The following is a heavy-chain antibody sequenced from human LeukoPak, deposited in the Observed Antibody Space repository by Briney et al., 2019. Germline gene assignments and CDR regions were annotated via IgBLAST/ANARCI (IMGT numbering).Heavy chain of an antibody. D-gene: IGHD5-12*01. J-gene: IGHJ4*02. CDR1: GFTFSSYA. Sequence: GRSLRLSCAASGFTFSSYAMHWVRQAPGKGLEWVAVISYDGSNKYYADSVKGRFTISRDNSKNTLYLQMNSLRAEDTAVYYCARDPCNSGYEFPGFFDYWGQGTLATVSP. V-gene: IGHV3-30-3*01. CDR2: ISYDGSNK. CDR3: ARDPCNSGYEFPGFFDY.